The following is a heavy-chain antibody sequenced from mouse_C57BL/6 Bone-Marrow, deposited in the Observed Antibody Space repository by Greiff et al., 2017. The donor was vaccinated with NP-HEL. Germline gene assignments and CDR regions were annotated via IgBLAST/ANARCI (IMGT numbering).Heavy chain of an antibody. J-gene: IGHJ3*01. CDR2: ISYDGSN. V-gene: IGHV3-6*01. CDR3: AREYYGSIRFAY. Sequence: EVQLQESGPGLVKPSQSLSLTCSVTGYSITSGYYWNWIRQFPGNKLEWMGYISYDGSNNYNPSLKNRISITRDTSKNQFFLKLNSVTTEDTATYYCAREYYGSIRFAYWGQGTLVTVSA. CDR1: GYSITSGYY. D-gene: IGHD1-1*01.